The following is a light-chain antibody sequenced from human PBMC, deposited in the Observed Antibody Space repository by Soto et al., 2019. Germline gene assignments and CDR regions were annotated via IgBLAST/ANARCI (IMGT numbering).Light chain of an antibody. Sequence: QSAPTQPASVSGSPGQSITISCTGTSSDVGGYNYVSWYQRHPGKAPKLMIYDVSNRPSGVSNRFSGSKSGNTASLTISGLQAEDEADYFCSSYTSSSTLLVVFGGGTKLTVL. CDR2: DVS. J-gene: IGLJ2*01. V-gene: IGLV2-14*03. CDR3: SSYTSSSTLLVV. CDR1: SSDVGGYNY.